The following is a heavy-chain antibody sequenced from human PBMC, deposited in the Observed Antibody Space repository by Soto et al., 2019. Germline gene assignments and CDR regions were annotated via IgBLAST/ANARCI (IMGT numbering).Heavy chain of an antibody. V-gene: IGHV3-23*01. CDR3: AKQGTYYYDSSGYINWFDP. J-gene: IGHJ5*02. CDR2: ISGSGGST. CDR1: GFTFSSYA. D-gene: IGHD3-22*01. Sequence: GGSLRLSCAASGFTFSSYAMSWVRQAPGKGLEWVSAISGSGGSTYYADSVKGRFTISRDNSKNTLYLQMNSLRAEDTAVYYCAKQGTYYYDSSGYINWFDPWGQGTLVTVSS.